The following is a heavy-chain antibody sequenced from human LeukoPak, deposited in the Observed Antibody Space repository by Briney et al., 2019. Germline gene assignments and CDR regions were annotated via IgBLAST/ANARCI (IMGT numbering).Heavy chain of an antibody. D-gene: IGHD6-19*01. Sequence: PGGSLRLSCGASGFTLTDYNMHWVRQAPGKGLEYVAFIRFDGTTEYYTDSVKGRFTMSRDKSNNTLYLQMNSLRGEDTAVYYCARGAAVALELWGQGTLVTVSS. CDR3: ARGAAVALEL. J-gene: IGHJ4*02. V-gene: IGHV3-30*02. CDR1: GFTLTDYN. CDR2: IRFDGTTE.